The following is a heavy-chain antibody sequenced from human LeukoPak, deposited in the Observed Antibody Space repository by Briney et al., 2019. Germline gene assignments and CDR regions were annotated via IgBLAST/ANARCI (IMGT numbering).Heavy chain of an antibody. CDR1: GFTVSSYG. Sequence: GGSLRLSCAASGFTVSSYGMHWVRQAPGKGLEWEAVISYDGSNKYYADSVKGRFTISRDNSKNTLYLQMNSLRAEDTAVYYCAKEDPISGPHDYWGQGTLVTVSS. CDR3: AKEDPISGPHDY. CDR2: ISYDGSNK. J-gene: IGHJ4*02. V-gene: IGHV3-30*18. D-gene: IGHD1-14*01.